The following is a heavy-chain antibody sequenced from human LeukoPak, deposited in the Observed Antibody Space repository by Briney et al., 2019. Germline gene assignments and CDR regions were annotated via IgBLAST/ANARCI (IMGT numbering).Heavy chain of an antibody. CDR1: GFTFCKFL. CDR2: IKRDGSEK. V-gene: IGHV3-7*01. D-gene: IGHD1-1*01. CDR3: ARGDPRTGHTWGGYYHYGMDV. Sequence: GGAPRLSRAAPGFTFCKFLVSWGRPGPGEGGGWGGHIKRDGSEKYFVDSVKGRFTISRDNAENSLYLQMNSLRAEDTAVYYCARGDPRTGHTWGGYYHYGMDVWGQGTTVTVSS. J-gene: IGHJ6*02.